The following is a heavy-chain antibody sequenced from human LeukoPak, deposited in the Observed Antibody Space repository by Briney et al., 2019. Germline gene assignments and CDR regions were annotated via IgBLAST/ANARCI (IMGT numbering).Heavy chain of an antibody. CDR2: INPNSGGT. Sequence: ASVKVSCKASGYTFTGYYMHWVRQAPGQGLEWMGWINPNSGGTNYAQKFQGRVTMTRDTSISTAYMELSGLRSDDTAVYYCARDLNVVVPAAIRLDPWGQGTLVTVSS. CDR1: GYTFTGYY. V-gene: IGHV1-2*02. D-gene: IGHD2-2*02. CDR3: ARDLNVVVPAAIRLDP. J-gene: IGHJ5*02.